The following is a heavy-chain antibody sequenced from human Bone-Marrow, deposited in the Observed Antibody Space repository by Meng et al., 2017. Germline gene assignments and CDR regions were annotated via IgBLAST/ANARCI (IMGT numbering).Heavy chain of an antibody. Sequence: GGSLKISCSASVATFISDGMSWVRQAPGKGLEWVSAISGSGGSTYYADSVKGRFTISRDNSKNTLYLQMNSLRAEDTAVYYCSKDGLLLWFGELGQWGFDIWGQGTMVTVSS. CDR1: VATFISDG. D-gene: IGHD3-10*01. V-gene: IGHV3-23*01. J-gene: IGHJ3*02. CDR3: SKDGLLLWFGELGQWGFDI. CDR2: ISGSGGST.